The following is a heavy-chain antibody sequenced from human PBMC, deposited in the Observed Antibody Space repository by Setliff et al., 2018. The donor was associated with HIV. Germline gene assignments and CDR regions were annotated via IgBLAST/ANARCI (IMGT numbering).Heavy chain of an antibody. D-gene: IGHD1-26*01. CDR3: ATRGEQLYFYGMDV. CDR1: GYTFTSYG. V-gene: IGHV7-4-1*02. Sequence: GASVKVSCKASGYTFTSYGMSWVRQAPGQGLEWMGWINTYTGNPTYAQGFTGRFVFSFDTSVSTAYLQISGLKAEDTAVYYCATRGEQLYFYGMDVWGQGTTVTVSS. CDR2: INTYTGNP. J-gene: IGHJ6*02.